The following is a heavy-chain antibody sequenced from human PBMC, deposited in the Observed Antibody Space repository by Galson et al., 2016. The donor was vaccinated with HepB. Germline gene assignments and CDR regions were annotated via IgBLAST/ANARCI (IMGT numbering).Heavy chain of an antibody. V-gene: IGHV3-23*01. J-gene: IGHJ6*02. Sequence: SLRLSCAASGFTFRTYALTWVRQAPGKGLEWVSAVSDSGDSTYYADSVKGRFTISRDNSRDTLYLQMNSLRAEDTAIYYCAKETVPTNTLSYYHGLDVWGQGTTVTVSS. D-gene: IGHD2-2*01. CDR1: GFTFRTYA. CDR2: VSDSGDST. CDR3: AKETVPTNTLSYYHGLDV.